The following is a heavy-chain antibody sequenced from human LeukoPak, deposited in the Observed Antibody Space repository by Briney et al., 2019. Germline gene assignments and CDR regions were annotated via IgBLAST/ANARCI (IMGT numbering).Heavy chain of an antibody. CDR1: GDSISNHY. CDR2: IHTSGST. D-gene: IGHD2-2*01. CDR3: VRIEVPDVRGAFDI. Sequence: SETLSLTCTVSGDSISNHYWGWVRQPAGKGLEWIGRIHTSGSTNYNPSLKSRVTLSVDTAKNQFSLKLTSVTAADTAVYYCVRIEVPDVRGAFDIWGRGTMVTVS. V-gene: IGHV4-4*07. J-gene: IGHJ3*02.